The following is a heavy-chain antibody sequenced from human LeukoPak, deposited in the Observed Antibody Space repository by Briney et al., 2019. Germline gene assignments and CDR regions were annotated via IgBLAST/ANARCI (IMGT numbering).Heavy chain of an antibody. Sequence: SETLSLTCTVSGGSISSYYWSWIRQPPGKGLEWIGYIYYSGSTNYNPSLKSRVTISVDTSKNQFSLKLSPVTAADTAVYYCARASYCGGDCSIPPDYWGQGTMVTVSS. V-gene: IGHV4-59*01. CDR1: GGSISSYY. D-gene: IGHD2-21*02. J-gene: IGHJ4*02. CDR3: ARASYCGGDCSIPPDY. CDR2: IYYSGST.